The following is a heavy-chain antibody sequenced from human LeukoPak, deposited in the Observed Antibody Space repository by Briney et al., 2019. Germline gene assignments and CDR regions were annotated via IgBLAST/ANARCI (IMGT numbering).Heavy chain of an antibody. CDR3: ARQMVIDMLGWFDP. CDR1: GGSISSSDYY. J-gene: IGHJ5*02. CDR2: VYYSGSP. D-gene: IGHD3-22*01. Sequence: SETLSLTCTVSGGSISSSDYYWGWIRRPPGKGLEWIGTVYYSGSPYYNPSLKSRVTISVDTSKNQFSPKLSSVTAADTAVYYCARQMVIDMLGWFDPWGQGTLVTVSS. V-gene: IGHV4-39*01.